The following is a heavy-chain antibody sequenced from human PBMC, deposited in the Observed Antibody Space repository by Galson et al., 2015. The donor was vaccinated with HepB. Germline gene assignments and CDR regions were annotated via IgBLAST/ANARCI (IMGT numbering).Heavy chain of an antibody. J-gene: IGHJ6*02. V-gene: IGHV1-46*03. CDR1: GYTFTSYY. Sequence: SVKVSCKASGYTFTSYYMHWVRQAPGQGLEWMGIINPSGGSTSYAQKFQGRVTMTRDTSTSTVYMELSSLRSEDTAVYYCARDLVDSSGWSYYYYYGMDVWGQGTTVTVSS. D-gene: IGHD6-19*01. CDR3: ARDLVDSSGWSYYYYYGMDV. CDR2: INPSGGST.